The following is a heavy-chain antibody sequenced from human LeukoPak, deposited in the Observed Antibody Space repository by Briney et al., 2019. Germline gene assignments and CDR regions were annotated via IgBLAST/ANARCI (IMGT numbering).Heavy chain of an antibody. CDR3: ARGIAAAGTGGVY. CDR2: IYPGDSDT. CDR1: GYSFTSYW. Sequence: GESLKISCKGSGYSFTSYWIGWVRQMPGKGLEWMGIIYPGDSDTRYSPSFQGQVTISADKSISTSYLQWSSLKASDTATYYCARGIAAAGTGGVYWGQGTLVTVSS. J-gene: IGHJ4*02. V-gene: IGHV5-51*01. D-gene: IGHD6-13*01.